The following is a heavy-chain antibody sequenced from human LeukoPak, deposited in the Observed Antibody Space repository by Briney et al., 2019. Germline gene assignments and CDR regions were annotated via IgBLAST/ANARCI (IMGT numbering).Heavy chain of an antibody. D-gene: IGHD6-13*01. CDR1: GYTFTGYY. J-gene: IGHJ4*02. CDR3: ARDLSSSWYYFDY. Sequence: ASVKVSCKASGYTFTGYYMHWVRQAPGQGLKWMGWINPNSGGTNYAQEFQGRVTMTRDTSISTAYMELSRLRSDDTAVYYCARDLSSSWYYFDYWGQGTLVTVSS. CDR2: INPNSGGT. V-gene: IGHV1-2*02.